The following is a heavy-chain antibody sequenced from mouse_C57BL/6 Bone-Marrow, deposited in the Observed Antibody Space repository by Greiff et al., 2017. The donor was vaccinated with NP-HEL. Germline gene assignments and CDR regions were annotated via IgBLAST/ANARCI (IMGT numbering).Heavy chain of an antibody. CDR3: ARWGYGSSYDWYFDV. D-gene: IGHD1-1*01. J-gene: IGHJ1*03. CDR2: IDPSDSYT. Sequence: QVQLKQSGAELVMPGASVKLSRKASGYTFTSYWMHWVKQRPGQGLEWIGEIDPSDSYTNYNQKFKGKSTLTVDKSSSTAYMQLSSLTSEDSAVYYCARWGYGSSYDWYFDVWGTGTTVTVSS. V-gene: IGHV1-69*01. CDR1: GYTFTSYW.